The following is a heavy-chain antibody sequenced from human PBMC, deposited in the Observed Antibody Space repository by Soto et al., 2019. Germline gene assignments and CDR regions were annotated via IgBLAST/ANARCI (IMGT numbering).Heavy chain of an antibody. CDR2: IIPIFGTA. V-gene: IGHV1-69*13. J-gene: IGHJ6*02. D-gene: IGHD3-10*01. Sequence: SVKVSCKASGGTFSSYAISWVRQAPGQGLEWMGGIIPIFGTANYAQKFQGRVTITADESTSTAYMELSSLRSEDTAVYYCARGAYYYGSGSSNYYYYYGMDVWGQGTTVTVSS. CDR1: GGTFSSYA. CDR3: ARGAYYYGSGSSNYYYYYGMDV.